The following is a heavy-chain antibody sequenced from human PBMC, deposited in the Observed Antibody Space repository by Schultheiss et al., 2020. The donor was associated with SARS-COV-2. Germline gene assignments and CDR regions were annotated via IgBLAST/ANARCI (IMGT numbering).Heavy chain of an antibody. D-gene: IGHD6-6*01. Sequence: SETLSLTCTVSGGSISSSSYYWGWIRQPPGKGLEWIGSIYYSGSTYYNPSLKSRVTISVDTSKNQFSLKLSSVTAADTAVYYCARHRHGFDPWGQGTLVTVSS. V-gene: IGHV4-39*01. CDR2: IYYSGST. CDR3: ARHRHGFDP. J-gene: IGHJ5*02. CDR1: GGSISSSSYY.